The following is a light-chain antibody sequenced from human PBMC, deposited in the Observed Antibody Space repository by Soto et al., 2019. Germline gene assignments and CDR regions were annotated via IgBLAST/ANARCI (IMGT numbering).Light chain of an antibody. V-gene: IGKV3-15*01. CDR2: AAS. Sequence: EIVMTQSPATLSVSPGERATLSCRASQSVSGNLAWYQQKPGQAPRLLIYAASTRANGIPARFSGSGSGTHFTPTISRLQSADFAVHYCQQYNPSPPITVGPGTKVDIK. CDR1: QSVSGN. J-gene: IGKJ3*01. CDR3: QQYNPSPPIT.